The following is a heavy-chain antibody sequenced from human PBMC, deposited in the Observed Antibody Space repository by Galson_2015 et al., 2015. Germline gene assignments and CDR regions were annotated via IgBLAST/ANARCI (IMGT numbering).Heavy chain of an antibody. D-gene: IGHD2-21*02. J-gene: IGHJ4*02. CDR3: ARERWQRFPSLDF. Sequence: SLRLSCAASGFTFSNYSMTWVRQVPGKGLEWLSYINEKSNTRYYADSVRGRFTISRDNARNIVYLQMNYLRDDDTAIYYCARERWQRFPSLDFWGRGTLVTVSS. V-gene: IGHV3-48*02. CDR2: INEKSNTR. CDR1: GFTFSNYS.